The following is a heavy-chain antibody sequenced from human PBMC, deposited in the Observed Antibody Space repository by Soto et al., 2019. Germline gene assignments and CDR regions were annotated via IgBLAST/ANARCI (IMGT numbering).Heavy chain of an antibody. J-gene: IGHJ6*02. V-gene: IGHV1-69*12. Sequence: QVQLVQSGAEVKKPGSSVKVSCKASGGTFNTYAISWVRQAPGQGLEWMGGIIPIFNTPNYAQRFQGRVTITADESTSTAYMELSSLRSEDTALYYCARDKTGTNYYNGLDVWGQGTLVTVSS. D-gene: IGHD1-1*01. CDR2: IIPIFNTP. CDR1: GGTFNTYA. CDR3: ARDKTGTNYYNGLDV.